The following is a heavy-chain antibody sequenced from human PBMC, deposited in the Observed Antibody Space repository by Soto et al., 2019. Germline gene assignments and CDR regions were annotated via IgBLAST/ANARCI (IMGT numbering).Heavy chain of an antibody. J-gene: IGHJ6*02. CDR1: GGSISSSNW. V-gene: IGHV4-4*02. CDR3: ARRSYSSSWYRYYGMDV. CDR2: IYHSGST. Sequence: QVQLQESGPGLVKPSGTLSLTCAVSGGSISSSNWWSWVRQPPGKGLEWIGEIYHSGSTNYNPSLKGRVTISVDKSKNQFSLKLSSVTAADTAVYYCARRSYSSSWYRYYGMDVWGQGTTVTVSS. D-gene: IGHD6-13*01.